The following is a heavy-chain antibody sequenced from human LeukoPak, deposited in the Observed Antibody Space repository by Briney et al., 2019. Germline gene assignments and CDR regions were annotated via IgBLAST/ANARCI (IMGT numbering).Heavy chain of an antibody. V-gene: IGHV4-61*02. Sequence: PSETLSLTCTVSGGSISSGSYYWSWIRQPAGKRLEWIGRMYTSGSINYNPSLKSRVTISVDTSKNQFSLKLSSVTAADTAVYYCARHRRITMVRGIIGAFDYWGQGTLVTVSS. CDR3: ARHRRITMVRGIIGAFDY. J-gene: IGHJ4*02. D-gene: IGHD3-10*01. CDR2: MYTSGSI. CDR1: GGSISSGSYY.